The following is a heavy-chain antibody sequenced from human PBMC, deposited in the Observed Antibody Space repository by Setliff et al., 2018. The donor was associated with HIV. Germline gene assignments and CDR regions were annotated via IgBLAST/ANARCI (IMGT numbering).Heavy chain of an antibody. CDR1: GFTFSNYG. Sequence: GGSLRLSCAASGFTFSNYGMHWVRQAPGKGQEWVIFIRYDGSDNYYIDSVKGRFTISRDNSKNTLYLQMNSLRAEDTAVYCCAKDAGSYSYVHEYFQHWGQGTLVTVSS. J-gene: IGHJ1*01. CDR3: AKDAGSYSYVHEYFQH. D-gene: IGHD5-18*01. CDR2: IRYDGSDN. V-gene: IGHV3-30*02.